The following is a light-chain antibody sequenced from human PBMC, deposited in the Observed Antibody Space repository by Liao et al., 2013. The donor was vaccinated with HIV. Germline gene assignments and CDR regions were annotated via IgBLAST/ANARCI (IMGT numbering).Light chain of an antibody. V-gene: IGLV3-1*01. Sequence: SYELTQPPSVSVSPGQTASITCSGDELGDKYASWYQQKPGQSPVLVIYQHTKRPSGIPERFSGSNSGNTATLTISGTQAMDEADYYCQAWDSSTAVFGAGTKVTVL. J-gene: IGLJ1*01. CDR1: ELGDKY. CDR3: QAWDSSTAV. CDR2: QHT.